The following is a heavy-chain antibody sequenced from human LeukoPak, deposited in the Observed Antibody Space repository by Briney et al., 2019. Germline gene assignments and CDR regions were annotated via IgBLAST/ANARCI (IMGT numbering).Heavy chain of an antibody. J-gene: IGHJ4*02. CDR2: INPNSGGT. CDR3: ARDATRYCSSTSCYWGY. Sequence: GASVMVSCKASGYTFTSYGISWVRQAPGQGLEWMGWINPNSGGTNYAQKFQGRVTMTRDTSISTAYMELSRLRSDDTAVYYCARDATRYCSSTSCYWGYWGQGTLVTVSS. D-gene: IGHD2-2*01. V-gene: IGHV1-2*02. CDR1: GYTFTSYG.